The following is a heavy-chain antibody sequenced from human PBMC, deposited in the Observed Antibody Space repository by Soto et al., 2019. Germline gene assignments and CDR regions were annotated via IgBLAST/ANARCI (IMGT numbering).Heavy chain of an antibody. J-gene: IGHJ3*02. CDR1: GFTFSSYA. CDR2: ISGSGGST. CDR3: AKVMNWPSDAFDI. V-gene: IGHV3-23*01. D-gene: IGHD1-1*01. Sequence: GSLRLSCAASGFTFSSYAMSWVRQAPGKGLEWVSAISGSGGSTYYADSVKGRFTISRDNSKNTLYLQMNSRRAEETAVYYCAKVMNWPSDAFDIWGQGTMVNVSS.